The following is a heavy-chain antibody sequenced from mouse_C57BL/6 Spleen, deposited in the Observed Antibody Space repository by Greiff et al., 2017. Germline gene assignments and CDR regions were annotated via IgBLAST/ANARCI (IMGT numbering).Heavy chain of an antibody. V-gene: IGHV1-69*01. Sequence: VQLQQPGAELVMPGASVKLSCKASGYTFTSYWMPWVKQRPGQGLEWIGEIDPSDSYTNYNQKFKGKSTWTVDKSSSTAYMQLSSLTSEDSAVYYCAKRGDYDYDGYWYFDVWGTGTTVTVSS. CDR3: AKRGDYDYDGYWYFDV. CDR2: IDPSDSYT. J-gene: IGHJ1*03. D-gene: IGHD2-4*01. CDR1: GYTFTSYW.